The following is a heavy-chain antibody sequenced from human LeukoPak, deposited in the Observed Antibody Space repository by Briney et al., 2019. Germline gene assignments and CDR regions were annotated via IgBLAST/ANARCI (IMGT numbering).Heavy chain of an antibody. V-gene: IGHV4-59*11. CDR1: GGSISSHY. J-gene: IGHJ4*02. D-gene: IGHD3-22*01. Sequence: SETLSLTCTVSGGSISSHYWSWIRQPPGKGLEWIGYIYYSGSTKFNPSLKSRVTISVDTSKNQFSLKLSSVTAADTAVYYCAGGGGVTYYDSTGYLWYFDYWGQGTLVTVPT. CDR2: IYYSGST. CDR3: AGGGGVTYYDSTGYLWYFDY.